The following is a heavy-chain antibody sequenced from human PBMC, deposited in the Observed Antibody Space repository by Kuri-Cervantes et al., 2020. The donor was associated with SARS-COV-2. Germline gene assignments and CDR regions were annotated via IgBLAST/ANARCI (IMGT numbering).Heavy chain of an antibody. J-gene: IGHJ6*03. D-gene: IGHD6-19*01. CDR1: GFTFSNAW. V-gene: IGHV3-15*01. CDR2: IKSKTDGGTT. CDR3: TKTGGALAVYYYYMDV. Sequence: GESLKISCAASGFTFSNAWMSWVRQAPGKGLEWVGRIKSKTDGGTTDYAAPVKGRFTISRDDSKNTLYLQMNSLKTEDTAVYYCTKTGGALAVYYYYMDVWGKGTTVTVSS.